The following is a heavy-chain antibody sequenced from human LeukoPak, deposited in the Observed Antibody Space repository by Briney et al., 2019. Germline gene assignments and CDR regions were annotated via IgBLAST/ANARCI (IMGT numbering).Heavy chain of an antibody. J-gene: IGHJ4*02. Sequence: GGSLRLSCAASGFTFSRHAMNWVRQAPGKGLKGVSTTGLNSVHTLCADSAQGRFTISRDNSKNTLDLQMDNLRVDDTAVYYCARGDDIGKHPTRAFYFDNWGQGTLVTVSS. CDR2: TGLNSVHT. V-gene: IGHV3-23*01. CDR3: ARGDDIGKHPTRAFYFDN. D-gene: IGHD3-10*01. CDR1: GFTFSRHA.